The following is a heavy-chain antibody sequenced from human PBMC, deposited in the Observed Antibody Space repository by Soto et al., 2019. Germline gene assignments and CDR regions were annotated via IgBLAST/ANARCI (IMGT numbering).Heavy chain of an antibody. V-gene: IGHV3-20*04. J-gene: IGHJ4*02. D-gene: IGHD1-26*01. CDR3: VRGASLNFDY. Sequence: GGSLRLSCAASGFTFDDYAMHWVRQAPGKGLEWVSGVNWNGGSTGYAESVKGRFTISRDNAKNSLYLQMNSLRAEDTAFYYCVRGASLNFDYWGQGTLVTVSS. CDR2: VNWNGGST. CDR1: GFTFDDYA.